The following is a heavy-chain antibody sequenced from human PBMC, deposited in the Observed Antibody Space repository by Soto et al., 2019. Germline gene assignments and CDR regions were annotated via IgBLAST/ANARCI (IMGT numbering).Heavy chain of an antibody. J-gene: IGHJ3*02. CDR1: GYSFTSYW. V-gene: IGHV5-51*01. CDR2: IYPGDSDT. CDR3: ASQHPPRIGGKRYDAFDI. Sequence: PGESLKISCKGSGYSFTSYWIGWVRQMPGKGLERLGIIYPGDSDTRYSACFQGQVNISAVKSIITHYLQWSSLKASDTAMYYCASQHPPRIGGKRYDAFDIWGQGKMVTVSS. D-gene: IGHD2-15*01.